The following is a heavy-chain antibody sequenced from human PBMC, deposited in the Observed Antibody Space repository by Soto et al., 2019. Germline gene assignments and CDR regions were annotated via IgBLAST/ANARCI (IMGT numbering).Heavy chain of an antibody. CDR1: GGSISSNIYY. J-gene: IGHJ6*02. CDR2: IYYSGST. D-gene: IGHD2-2*01. V-gene: IGHV4-39*01. Sequence: SETLSLTCTVSGGSISSNIYYWGWIRQPPGKGLEWIGSIYYSGSTYYNPSLKSRVTISVDTSENQFSLKLSSVTAADTAVYYCARILVVVPADNTPENGMDVWGQGTTVT. CDR3: ARILVVVPADNTPENGMDV.